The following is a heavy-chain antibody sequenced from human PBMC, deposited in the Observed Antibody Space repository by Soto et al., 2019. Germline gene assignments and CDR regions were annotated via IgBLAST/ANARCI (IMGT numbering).Heavy chain of an antibody. Sequence: PGGSLRLSCEASGFSIRNNAIHWFRQTPGKGLQWVAVISFEGSHKYYADSVKGRFTVSRDNPKNTVSLQMDSLTVEDSALYYCVRAAGIAAAGSSQGVLWGQGTLVTVSS. CDR3: VRAAGIAAAGSSQGVL. V-gene: IGHV3-30-3*01. D-gene: IGHD6-13*01. CDR1: GFSIRNNA. J-gene: IGHJ4*02. CDR2: ISFEGSHK.